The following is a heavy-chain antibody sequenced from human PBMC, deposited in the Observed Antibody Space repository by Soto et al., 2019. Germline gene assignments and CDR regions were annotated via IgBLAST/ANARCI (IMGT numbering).Heavy chain of an antibody. CDR3: AIEGHMLFYDSDT. V-gene: IGHV4-59*01. CDR1: GGSSSTYY. CDR2: IYYSGST. Sequence: PAETLSLTCTAAGGSSSTYYWSWIRQPPGKGLEWIGYIYYSGSTNYNPSLKSRVTISVDTSKNQFSLNLSSVTAADTAVYYCAIEGHMLFYDSDTCGLQTLVTVSA. J-gene: IGHJ5*02. D-gene: IGHD5-12*01.